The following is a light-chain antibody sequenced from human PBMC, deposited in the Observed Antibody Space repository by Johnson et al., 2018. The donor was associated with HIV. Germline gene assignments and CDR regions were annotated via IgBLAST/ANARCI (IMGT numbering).Light chain of an antibody. CDR1: SSNIGTNY. CDR2: ENT. CDR3: GTWDRSLSAVGGV. Sequence: QSVLTQSPSVSAAPGQNVTISCSGGSSNIGTNYVSWYQQFPGTAPKLLIYENTKRPSDIPDRFSNSKSGSSATLGITGLRTGDEADYYCGTWDRSLSAVGGVFGTGTKVTVL. J-gene: IGLJ1*01. V-gene: IGLV1-51*02.